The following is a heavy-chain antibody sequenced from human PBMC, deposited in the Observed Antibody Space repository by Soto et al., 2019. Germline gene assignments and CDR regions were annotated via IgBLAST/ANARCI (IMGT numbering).Heavy chain of an antibody. CDR1: GGSISSSSYY. Sequence: QLQLQESGPGLVKPSETLSLTCTVSGGSISSSSYYWGWIRQPPGKGLEWIGSIYYSGSTYYNPSPKSRFTNTGNHSEDPFPRKLSPVAAANPAGDYRARPTPAVSLSDHWGQGTLVTVSS. CDR3: ARPTPAVSLSDH. V-gene: IGHV4-39*01. J-gene: IGHJ4*03. CDR2: IYYSGST. D-gene: IGHD2-15*01.